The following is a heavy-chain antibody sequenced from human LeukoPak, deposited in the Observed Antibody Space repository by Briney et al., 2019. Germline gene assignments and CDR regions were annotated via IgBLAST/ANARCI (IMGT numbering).Heavy chain of an antibody. Sequence: GGSLRLSCAASGFTFSSYAMNWVRQAPGKGLEWVSGILGGAGSTYYADSVKGRFTISRDNSKNTMYLQMNSLRAEDTAVYYCAHGSMYQLDYWGQGTLVTVSS. CDR2: ILGGAGST. CDR1: GFTFSSYA. J-gene: IGHJ4*02. D-gene: IGHD2-2*01. V-gene: IGHV3-23*01. CDR3: AHGSMYQLDY.